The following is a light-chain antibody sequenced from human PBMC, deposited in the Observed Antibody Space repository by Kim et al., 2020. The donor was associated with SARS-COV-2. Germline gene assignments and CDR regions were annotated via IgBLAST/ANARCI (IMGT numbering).Light chain of an antibody. Sequence: SYELTQPLSVSVALGQTARITCGGNNIGSKNVPWYQQKPGQAPVLVIYRDSNRPSGIPERFSGSNSGNTATLTISRAQAGDEADYYCQVWDSSTGVFGGGTQLTVL. V-gene: IGLV3-9*01. CDR3: QVWDSSTGV. J-gene: IGLJ2*01. CDR1: NIGSKN. CDR2: RDS.